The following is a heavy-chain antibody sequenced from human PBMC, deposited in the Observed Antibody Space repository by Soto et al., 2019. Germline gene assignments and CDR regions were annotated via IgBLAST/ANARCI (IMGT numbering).Heavy chain of an antibody. V-gene: IGHV1-24*01. D-gene: IGHD5-18*01. J-gene: IGHJ6*02. CDR1: GYTLTELS. CDR2: FDPEDGET. Sequence: AAVKVSCKVSGYTLTELSMHWVRQAPGKGLEWMGGFDPEDGETIYAQKFQGRVTMTEDTSTDTAYMELSSLRSEDTAVYYCATEYSYGYAYYYRMDVWGQGTTVTVSS. CDR3: ATEYSYGYAYYYRMDV.